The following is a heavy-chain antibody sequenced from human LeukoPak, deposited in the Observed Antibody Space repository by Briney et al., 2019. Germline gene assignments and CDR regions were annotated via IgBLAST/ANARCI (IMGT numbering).Heavy chain of an antibody. J-gene: IGHJ4*02. Sequence: GGSLRLSCAASGFTFSTYWMSWVRQAPGKGLEWVANIKQDCSEKHYVDSVKGRFTISRDNTNNSLFLQMDSLRAEDTAFYYCSREDYFGSGSPAYWGQGTLVTVSS. CDR3: SREDYFGSGSPAY. CDR2: IKQDCSEK. D-gene: IGHD3-10*01. CDR1: GFTFSTYW. V-gene: IGHV3-7*01.